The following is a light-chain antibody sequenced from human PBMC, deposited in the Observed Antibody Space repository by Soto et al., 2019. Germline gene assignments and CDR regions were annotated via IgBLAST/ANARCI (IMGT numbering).Light chain of an antibody. Sequence: QSVLTQPPSVSGAPGQRVTISCTGSSSNIGAGYDVHWYKQLPGTAPKLLIYGNSNRPSGVPDRFSGSKSGTSASLAITGLEAEDDADYYCQSYDSSLSVVFGGGTKLTVL. V-gene: IGLV1-40*01. CDR1: SSNIGAGYD. J-gene: IGLJ2*01. CDR3: QSYDSSLSVV. CDR2: GNS.